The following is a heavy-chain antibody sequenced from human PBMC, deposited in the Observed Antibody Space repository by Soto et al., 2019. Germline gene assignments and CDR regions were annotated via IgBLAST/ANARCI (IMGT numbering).Heavy chain of an antibody. CDR3: ARSSIAARVCYYYGMDV. CDR2: IIPIFGTA. CDR1: GGTFSSYA. Sequence: SVKVSCKASGGTFSSYAISWVRQAPGQGLEWMGGIIPIFGTANYAQKFQGRVTITADESTSTAYMELSSLRSEDTAVYYCARSSIAARVCYYYGMDVWGQGTTVTVSS. D-gene: IGHD6-6*01. V-gene: IGHV1-69*13. J-gene: IGHJ6*02.